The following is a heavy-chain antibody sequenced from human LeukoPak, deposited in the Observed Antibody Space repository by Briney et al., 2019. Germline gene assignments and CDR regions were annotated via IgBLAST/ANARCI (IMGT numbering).Heavy chain of an antibody. CDR3: AKGGPSEYGDYVGY. D-gene: IGHD4-17*01. CDR2: ISYDGSNK. CDR1: GFTFSSYG. Sequence: GGSLRLSCAASGFTFSSYGMHWVRQAPGKGLEWVAVISYDGSNKYYADSVKGRFTISRDNSKNTLYLQMNSLRAEDTAVYYCAKGGPSEYGDYVGYWGQGTLVTVSS. V-gene: IGHV3-30*18. J-gene: IGHJ4*02.